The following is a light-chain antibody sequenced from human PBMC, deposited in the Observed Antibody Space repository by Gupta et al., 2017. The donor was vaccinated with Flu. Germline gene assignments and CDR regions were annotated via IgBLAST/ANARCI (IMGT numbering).Light chain of an antibody. J-gene: IGKJ4*01. CDR1: QSISSW. CDR2: KAS. V-gene: IGKV1-5*03. CDR3: QQDDSSSLT. Sequence: PSTVSASGGDRVTITCRASQSISSWLAWYQQKPGKAPDLLIHKASSLESGVPSRFSGSGFGTEFTLTISSLQPDDFATYYCQQDDSSSLTFGGGTKVEIK.